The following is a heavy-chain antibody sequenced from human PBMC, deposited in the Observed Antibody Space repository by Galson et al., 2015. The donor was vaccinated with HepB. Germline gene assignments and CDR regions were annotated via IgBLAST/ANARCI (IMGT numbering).Heavy chain of an antibody. CDR1: GGTFSSYA. CDR2: IISILGIA. J-gene: IGHJ6*02. CDR3: ARVIAAAGDYYYYGMDV. D-gene: IGHD6-13*01. V-gene: IGHV1-69*04. Sequence: SVKVSCKASGGTFSSYAISWVRQAPGQGLEWMGRIISILGIANYAQKFQGRVTITADKSTSTAYMELSSLRSEDTAVYYCARVIAAAGDYYYYGMDVWGQGTTVTVSS.